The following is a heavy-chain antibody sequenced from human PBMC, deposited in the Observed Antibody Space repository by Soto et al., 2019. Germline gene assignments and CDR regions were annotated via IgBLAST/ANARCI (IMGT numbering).Heavy chain of an antibody. J-gene: IGHJ4*02. CDR1: GFTFGDYG. CDR2: INRNGGSL. V-gene: IGHV3-20*04. D-gene: IGHD3-9*01. Sequence: GGSLRLSCAASGFTFGDYGMNWVRQAPGKGLEWVSGINRNGGSLGYADSVKGRFTISTDNVKNSLYLQMNSLRAEDTALYYCARLGGTGYYAGSVYWGQGT. CDR3: ARLGGTGYYAGSVY.